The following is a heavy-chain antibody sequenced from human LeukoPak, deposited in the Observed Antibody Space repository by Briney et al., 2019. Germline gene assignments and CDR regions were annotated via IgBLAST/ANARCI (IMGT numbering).Heavy chain of an antibody. V-gene: IGHV4-38-2*02. Sequence: SETLSLTCIVSGYSISSGYYWGWIRQPPGKGLEWLASIYHSGTIYYNPSLKSRVTISVDTSKNQFSLKLTSVTAADTAVYYCARGLGRQQLVSPFDYWGQGILVTVSS. CDR2: IYHSGTI. CDR3: ARGLGRQQLVSPFDY. J-gene: IGHJ4*02. CDR1: GYSISSGYY. D-gene: IGHD6-13*01.